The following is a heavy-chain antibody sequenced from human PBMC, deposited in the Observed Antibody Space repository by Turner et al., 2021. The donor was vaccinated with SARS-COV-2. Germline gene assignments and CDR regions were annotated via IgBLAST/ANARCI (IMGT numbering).Heavy chain of an antibody. CDR1: GFTFDDYA. J-gene: IGHJ4*02. CDR3: AKDIGPLVSGSYHDY. Sequence: EVQLVESGGGLVQPGRSLSLSCAASGFTFDDYAMPWVRQAPGKGLEWVSGISWNSGGIGYADSVKGRFTISRDNAKNSLYLQMSSLRAEDTALYYCAKDIGPLVSGSYHDYWGQGTLVTVSS. V-gene: IGHV3-9*01. D-gene: IGHD1-26*01. CDR2: ISWNSGGI.